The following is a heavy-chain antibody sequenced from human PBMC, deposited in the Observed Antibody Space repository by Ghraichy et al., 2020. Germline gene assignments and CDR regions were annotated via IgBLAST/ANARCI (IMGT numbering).Heavy chain of an antibody. V-gene: IGHV2-5*02. CDR3: ALSSGFNPFDY. J-gene: IGHJ4*02. D-gene: IGHD5-24*01. CDR2: IYWDDDK. CDR1: GFSLSTSGVG. Sequence: SGPTLVKPTQTLTLTCTFSGFSLSTSGVGVGWIRQPPGKALEWLALIYWDDDKRYSPSLKSRLTITKDTAKNRVVLTVTNMDPVDTATYYCALSSGFNPFDYWGQGTLVTVSS.